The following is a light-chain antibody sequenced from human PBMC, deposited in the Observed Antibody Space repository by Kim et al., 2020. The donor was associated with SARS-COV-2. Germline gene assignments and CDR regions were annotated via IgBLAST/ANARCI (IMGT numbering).Light chain of an antibody. Sequence: QSVLTQPPSVSGTPGQRVSISCSGSTSNIETNTVNWYQQLPGAAPKLLIHTNNQRPSGVPDRFSGSRFGTSASLTISGLQSEDEADYFCAAWEDSPDGYVVFGVGTQLTVL. CDR1: TSNIETNT. CDR2: TNN. V-gene: IGLV1-44*01. J-gene: IGLJ2*01. CDR3: AAWEDSPDGYVV.